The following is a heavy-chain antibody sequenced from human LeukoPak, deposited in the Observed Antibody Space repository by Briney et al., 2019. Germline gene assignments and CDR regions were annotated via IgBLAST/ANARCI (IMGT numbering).Heavy chain of an antibody. CDR1: GGTFSSYA. CDR3: ATPGGGNLYFDY. Sequence: GASVKVSCKASGGTFSSYAISWVRQAPGQGLEWLGGIIPIFGTANYAQKFQGRVTITTDESTSTAYMELSSLRSEDTAVYYCATPGGGNLYFDYWGQGTLVTVSS. J-gene: IGHJ4*02. D-gene: IGHD3-16*01. CDR2: IIPIFGTA. V-gene: IGHV1-69*05.